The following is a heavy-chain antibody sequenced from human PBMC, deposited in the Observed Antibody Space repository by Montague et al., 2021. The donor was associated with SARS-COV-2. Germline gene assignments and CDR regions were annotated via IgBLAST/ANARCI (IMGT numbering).Heavy chain of an antibody. Sequence: SLRLSCAASVFTFSSYEMNWVRQAPGKGLEWVSYISSTVSTIFYSDSIXGRFTISRDNAKNSLYLQMNSLRAEDTAVYYCASRAPTRIVLMVYAIGGYFDYWGQGTLVPVSS. V-gene: IGHV3-48*03. CDR1: VFTFSSYE. CDR2: ISSTVSTI. CDR3: ASRAPTRIVLMVYAIGGYFDY. J-gene: IGHJ4*02. D-gene: IGHD2-8*01.